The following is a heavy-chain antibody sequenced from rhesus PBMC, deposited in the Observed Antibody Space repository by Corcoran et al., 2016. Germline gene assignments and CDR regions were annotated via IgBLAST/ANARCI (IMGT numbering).Heavy chain of an antibody. CDR3: AKESHYGLDS. Sequence: EVQLVQSGAEVKRPGESLKISCQTSGYSFTNYWINWVRKMPGKGLEWMGATDPRDSDTRHSPSSQGQVTISANKSISTTYLQWSSLKASDSATYYCAKESHYGLDSWGQGVVVTVSS. CDR1: GYSFTNYW. V-gene: IGHV5-2*01. CDR2: TDPRDSDT. J-gene: IGHJ6*01.